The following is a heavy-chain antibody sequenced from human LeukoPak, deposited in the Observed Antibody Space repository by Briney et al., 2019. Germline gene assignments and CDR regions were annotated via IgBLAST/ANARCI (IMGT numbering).Heavy chain of an antibody. Sequence: PGGSLRLSCAASGFTFSSYSMNWVRQAPGKGLEWVSSISSSSSYIYYADSVKGRFTISRDNAKNSPYLQMNSLRAEDTAVYYCARDLDSVAASYWGQGTLVTVSS. V-gene: IGHV3-21*01. CDR3: ARDLDSVAASY. J-gene: IGHJ4*02. CDR1: GFTFSSYS. D-gene: IGHD6-6*01. CDR2: ISSSSSYI.